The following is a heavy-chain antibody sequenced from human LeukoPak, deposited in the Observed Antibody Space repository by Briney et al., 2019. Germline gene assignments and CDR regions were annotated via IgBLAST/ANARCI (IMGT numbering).Heavy chain of an antibody. CDR2: INWNGGST. J-gene: IGHJ3*02. CDR1: GFTFDDYG. V-gene: IGHV3-20*04. Sequence: GGSLRLSCAASGFTFDDYGMSWVRQAPGKGLEWVSGINWNGGSTGYADSVKGRFTISRDNAKNSLYLQMNSLRAEDTALYYCARYFRCSSSDAFDIWGQGTMVTVSS. D-gene: IGHD6-19*01. CDR3: ARYFRCSSSDAFDI.